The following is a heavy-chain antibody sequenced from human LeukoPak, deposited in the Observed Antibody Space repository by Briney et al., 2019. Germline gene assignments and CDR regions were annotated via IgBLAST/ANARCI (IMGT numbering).Heavy chain of an antibody. Sequence: SETLSLTRTVSGYSISSGYYWGWIRQPPGKGLEWIGSIYHSGSTYYNPSLKSRVTISVDTSKNQFSLKLSSVTAADTAVYYCARMSSGAYYYYYYMDVWGKGTTVTVSS. CDR3: ARMSSGAYYYYYYMDV. CDR1: GYSISSGYY. J-gene: IGHJ6*03. CDR2: IYHSGST. V-gene: IGHV4-38-2*02. D-gene: IGHD3-22*01.